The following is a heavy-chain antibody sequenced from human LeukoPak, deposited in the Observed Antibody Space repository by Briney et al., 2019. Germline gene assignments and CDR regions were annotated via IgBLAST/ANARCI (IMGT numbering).Heavy chain of an antibody. Sequence: SGGSLRLSCAGSGFTFSTYWMSWVRQAPGKGLEWVATIRQDGSEKHSVDFVEGRFTISRDNAQNSLYLQMISLRVEDTAIYYWGGGGGSAGSPYFFDYGARGALVPVPS. CDR2: IRQDGSEK. J-gene: IGHJ4*02. D-gene: IGHD3-16*01. V-gene: IGHV3-7*03. CDR1: GFTFSTYW. CDR3: GGGGGSAGSPYFFDY.